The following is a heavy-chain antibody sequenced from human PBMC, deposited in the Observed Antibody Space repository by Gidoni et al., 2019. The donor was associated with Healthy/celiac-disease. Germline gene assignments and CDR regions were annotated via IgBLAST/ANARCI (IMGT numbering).Heavy chain of an antibody. J-gene: IGHJ4*02. D-gene: IGHD2-8*01. V-gene: IGHV3-23*01. Sequence: EVQRLESGGGLVQPGGAMRLYGGASGLTCRSEAMSWVRRAPGKGLEWVSAIIGSGGRTYYADSVTGRFTISRDNSKNTLYLQMNSLRAADTAVYSCAKRACTNGVCYQFDYWGQGTLVTVSS. CDR2: IIGSGGRT. CDR3: AKRACTNGVCYQFDY. CDR1: GLTCRSEA.